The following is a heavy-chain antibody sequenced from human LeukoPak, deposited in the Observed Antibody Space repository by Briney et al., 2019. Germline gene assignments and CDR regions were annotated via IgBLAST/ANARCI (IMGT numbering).Heavy chain of an antibody. CDR1: GDSISSYY. CDR2: IYYSGST. CDR3: ARLVVVSNYYYGMDV. V-gene: IGHV4-59*08. J-gene: IGHJ6*02. D-gene: IGHD2-2*01. Sequence: SETLSLTCTVSGDSISSYYWSWIRQPPGKGLEWIGYIYYSGSTNYNPSLKSRVTISVDTSKNQFSLKLSSVTAADTAVYYCARLVVVSNYYYGMDVWGQGTTVTVSS.